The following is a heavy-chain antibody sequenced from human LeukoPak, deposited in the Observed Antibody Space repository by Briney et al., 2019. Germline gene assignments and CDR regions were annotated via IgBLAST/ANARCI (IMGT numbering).Heavy chain of an antibody. CDR2: ISSTGTYI. J-gene: IGHJ4*02. D-gene: IGHD2/OR15-2a*01. V-gene: IGHV3-21*01. CDR3: ARGVGNFRYYFDY. CDR1: GFTFSTYA. Sequence: GGSLRLSCAASGFTFSTYAMNWIRQAPGKGLEWVSSISSTGTYIYYGDLVVGRFTISRDNAKNSLYLQMNSLRAEDTAVYYCARGVGNFRYYFDYWGQGTLVTVSS.